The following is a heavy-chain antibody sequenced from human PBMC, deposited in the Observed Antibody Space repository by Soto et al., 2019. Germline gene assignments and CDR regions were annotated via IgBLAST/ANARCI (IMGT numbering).Heavy chain of an antibody. J-gene: IGHJ5*02. CDR3: AISPLGYGDYVTPLHWFDP. D-gene: IGHD4-17*01. Sequence: GGSLKLSCAASGFTFSSYSMNWVRQAPGKGLEWVSSISSSSSYIYYADSVKGRFTISRDNAKNSLYLQMNSLRAEDTAVYYCAISPLGYGDYVTPLHWFDPWGQGTLVTVSS. V-gene: IGHV3-21*01. CDR2: ISSSSSYI. CDR1: GFTFSSYS.